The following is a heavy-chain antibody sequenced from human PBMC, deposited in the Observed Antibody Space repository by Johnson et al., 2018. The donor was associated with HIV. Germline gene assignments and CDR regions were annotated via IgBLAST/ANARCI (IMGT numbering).Heavy chain of an antibody. J-gene: IGHJ3*02. CDR1: GFTFSSYA. D-gene: IGHD3-3*01. Sequence: QVQLVESGGGVVQSGRSLRLSCAASGFTFSSYAMHWVRQAPGKGLEWVAVISYDGSNKYYADSVKGRFTISRDNSKNTLYLQMNSLRAEDTAVYYCARGSITIFGVVNPHAFDIWGQGTMVTVSS. CDR3: ARGSITIFGVVNPHAFDI. V-gene: IGHV3-30*04. CDR2: ISYDGSNK.